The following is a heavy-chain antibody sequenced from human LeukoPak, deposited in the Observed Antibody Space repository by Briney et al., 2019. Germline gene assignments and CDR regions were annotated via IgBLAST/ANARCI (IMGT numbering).Heavy chain of an antibody. CDR2: INPNSGGT. Sequence: ASVKVSCKASGYTFTGYYMHWVRQAPGQGLEWMGWINPNSGGTNYAQKFQGRVTMTRDTSISTAYMELSRLRSDDTAVYYCARDEMSSSWEKCFQHWGQGTLVTVSS. V-gene: IGHV1-2*02. J-gene: IGHJ1*01. CDR3: ARDEMSSSWEKCFQH. CDR1: GYTFTGYY. D-gene: IGHD6-13*01.